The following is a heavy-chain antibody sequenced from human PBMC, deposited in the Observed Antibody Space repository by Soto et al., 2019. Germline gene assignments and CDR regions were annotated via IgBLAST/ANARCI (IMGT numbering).Heavy chain of an antibody. CDR1: GYTFTGYY. Sequence: ASVKVSCKASGYTFTGYYIHWVRQAPGQGLEWMGWINPNSGGTNYAQNLQGWVTMSRDTSINTAYMELGRLRSDDTAVYYCARERLGNFVKDYYYGMDVWG. CDR2: INPNSGGT. D-gene: IGHD3-16*01. J-gene: IGHJ6*02. V-gene: IGHV1-2*04. CDR3: ARERLGNFVKDYYYGMDV.